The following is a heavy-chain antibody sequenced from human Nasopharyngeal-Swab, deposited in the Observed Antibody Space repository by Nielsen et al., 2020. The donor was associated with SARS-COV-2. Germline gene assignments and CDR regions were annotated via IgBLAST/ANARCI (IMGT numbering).Heavy chain of an antibody. CDR2: IYTSGST. CDR3: SRVLFEALDS. Sequence: GSLRLSCTVSGGSISSYYWSWIRQPAGKGLEWIGRIYTSGSTNYNPSLKSRVTMSVDTSKNQFSLKLSSVTAADTAVYYCSRVLFEALDSWAQGTLVTVSS. J-gene: IGHJ4*02. V-gene: IGHV4-4*07. CDR1: GGSISSYY.